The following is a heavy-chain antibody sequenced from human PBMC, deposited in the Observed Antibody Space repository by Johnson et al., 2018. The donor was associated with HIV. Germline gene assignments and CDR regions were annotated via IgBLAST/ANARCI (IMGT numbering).Heavy chain of an antibody. J-gene: IGHJ3*02. V-gene: IGHV3-11*01. CDR3: TKLVGYCSGGGCYTPGDI. D-gene: IGHD2-15*01. CDR1: GFNVSSNY. Sequence: QVQLVESGGGLVKPGGSLRLSCAASGFNVSSNYMSWVRQAPGKGLEWVSGSNWNGGSTVYGDSVKGRFTISRDNAKNSLYLQMNSLRAEDTAVYYCTKLVGYCSGGGCYTPGDIWGQGTMVTVSS. CDR2: SNWNGGST.